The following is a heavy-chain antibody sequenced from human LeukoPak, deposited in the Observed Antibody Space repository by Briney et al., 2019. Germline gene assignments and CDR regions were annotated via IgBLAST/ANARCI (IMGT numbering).Heavy chain of an antibody. CDR1: GGSISSYY. Sequence: SETLSPTCTVSGGSISSYYWSWIRQPPGKGLEWIGYIYYSGSTNYNPSLKSRVTISVDTSKNQFSLKLSSVTAADTAVYYCARDDYYDQLGAAFDIWGQGTMVTVSS. J-gene: IGHJ3*02. D-gene: IGHD3-22*01. V-gene: IGHV4-59*01. CDR2: IYYSGST. CDR3: ARDDYYDQLGAAFDI.